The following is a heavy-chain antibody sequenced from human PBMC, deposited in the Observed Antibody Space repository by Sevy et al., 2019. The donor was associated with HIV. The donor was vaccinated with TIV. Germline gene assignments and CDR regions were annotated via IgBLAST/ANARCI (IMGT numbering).Heavy chain of an antibody. D-gene: IGHD2-15*01. CDR1: GGSISSYY. CDR2: IYYSWST. V-gene: IGHV4-59*01. Sequence: SETLSLTCTVSGGSISSYYWSWIRQPPGKGLEWIGYIYYSWSTNYNPSLKSRVTISVDTSKNQFSLKLSSVTAADTAVYYCAGAIGYCSGGSCYRAWFDPWGQGTLVTVSS. J-gene: IGHJ5*02. CDR3: AGAIGYCSGGSCYRAWFDP.